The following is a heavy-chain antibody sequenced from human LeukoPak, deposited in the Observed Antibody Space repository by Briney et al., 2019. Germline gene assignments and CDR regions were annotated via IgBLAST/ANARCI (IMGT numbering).Heavy chain of an antibody. J-gene: IGHJ4*02. V-gene: IGHV3-30*02. Sequence: GGSLRLSCAASGFSFRTYAMHWVRQAPGKGLEWVALIRYDGSESYYADSVKGRFTISRDNSKNTLYLQMNSLRAEDTAVYYCAKVRLRGVLYYFDYWGQGTLVTVSS. D-gene: IGHD3-10*01. CDR1: GFSFRTYA. CDR2: IRYDGSES. CDR3: AKVRLRGVLYYFDY.